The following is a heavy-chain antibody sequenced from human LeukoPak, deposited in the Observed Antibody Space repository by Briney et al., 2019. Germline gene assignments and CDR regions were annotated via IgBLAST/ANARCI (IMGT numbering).Heavy chain of an antibody. CDR2: IYHSGST. V-gene: IGHV4-30-2*01. CDR3: ARVIEFAFDI. CDR1: GGSISSGGYS. Sequence: SQTLSLTCAVSGGSISSGGYSWSWIRQPPGKGLEWIGYIYHSGSTYYNLSLKSRVTISVDRSKNQFSLKLSSVTAADTAVYYCARVIEFAFDIWGQGTMVTVSS. J-gene: IGHJ3*02.